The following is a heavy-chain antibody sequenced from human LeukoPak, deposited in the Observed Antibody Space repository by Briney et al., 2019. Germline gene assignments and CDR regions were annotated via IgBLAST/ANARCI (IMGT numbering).Heavy chain of an antibody. CDR1: VFTFDGYG. CDR3: AKDSFGGDSSGWFPYFDY. Sequence: GGSLRLSCAASVFTFDGYGMSWVRHAPGKGLEWVSAISGSGGSTYYADSVKGRFTISRDNSKNTLYLQMNSLRAEDTAVYYCAKDSFGGDSSGWFPYFDYWGQGTLVTVSS. J-gene: IGHJ4*02. CDR2: ISGSGGST. D-gene: IGHD6-19*01. V-gene: IGHV3-23*01.